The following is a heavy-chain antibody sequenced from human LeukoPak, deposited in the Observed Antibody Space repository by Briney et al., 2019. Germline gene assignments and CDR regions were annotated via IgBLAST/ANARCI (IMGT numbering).Heavy chain of an antibody. D-gene: IGHD6-13*01. CDR3: AEVSSSSYSPFDY. Sequence: GGSLRLSCAASGFTFDDYAMHWVRQAPGKGVEWVSGISWNSGSIGYADSVKGRFTISRDNAKNSLYLQMNSLRAEDTALYYCAEVSSSSYSPFDYWGQGTLVTVSS. J-gene: IGHJ4*02. CDR2: ISWNSGSI. CDR1: GFTFDDYA. V-gene: IGHV3-9*01.